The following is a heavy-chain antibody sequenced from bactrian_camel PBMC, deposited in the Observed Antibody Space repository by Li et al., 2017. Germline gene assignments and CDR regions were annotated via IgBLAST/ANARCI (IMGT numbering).Heavy chain of an antibody. CDR2: IINRGGTT. J-gene: IGHJ4*01. D-gene: IGHD2*01. CDR1: GFTLSSYR. CDR3: VADFFSFRRSGTSCGVPLDEFNY. V-gene: IGHV3S1*01. Sequence: VESGGGLVQPGGSLRLSCAASGFTLSSYRTYWVRQAPGKGLEWVSIINRGGTTYYADSMKGRFTISQDNAKNTLYLQMNTLKPEDTAKYYCVADFFSFRRSGTSCGVPLDEFNYWGQGTQVTVS.